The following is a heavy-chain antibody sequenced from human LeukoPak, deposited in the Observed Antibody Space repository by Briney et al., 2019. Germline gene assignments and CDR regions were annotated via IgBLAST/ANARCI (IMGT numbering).Heavy chain of an antibody. V-gene: IGHV4-30-2*01. CDR2: IYHSGST. J-gene: IGHJ5*02. CDR1: GGSISSGGYS. D-gene: IGHD6-25*01. CDR3: ARTISANWFDP. Sequence: SETLSLTCAVSGGSISSGGYSWSWIRQPPGKGLEWIGYIYHSGSTYYNPSLKSRVTISVDRSENQFSLKLSSVTAADTAVYYCARTISANWFDPWGQGTLVTVSS.